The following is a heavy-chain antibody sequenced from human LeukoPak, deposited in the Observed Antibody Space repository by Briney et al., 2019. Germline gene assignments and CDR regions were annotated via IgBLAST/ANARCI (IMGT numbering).Heavy chain of an antibody. D-gene: IGHD3-9*01. V-gene: IGHV1-2*06. CDR1: GYTFTGYY. CDR2: INPNSGGT. Sequence: VASVKVSCKASGYTFTGYYMHWVRQAPGQGLEWMGRINPNSGGTNYPQKFQGRVTMTRDTSISTAYMELSRLRSDDTAVYYCARTVLRYFDWLPLIDYWGQGTLVTVSS. J-gene: IGHJ4*02. CDR3: ARTVLRYFDWLPLIDY.